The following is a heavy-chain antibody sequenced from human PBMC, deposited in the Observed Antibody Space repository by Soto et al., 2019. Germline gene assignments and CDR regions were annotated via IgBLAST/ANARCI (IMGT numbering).Heavy chain of an antibody. CDR2: IKQDGSET. J-gene: IGHJ4*02. CDR3: AMSSGWYLFDY. V-gene: IGHV3-7*01. CDR1: GFTFSSYW. Sequence: GGSLRLSCAASGFTFSSYWMSWVRQVPGKGLEWVANIKQDGSETYYVDSVKGRFTISRDNAKNSLYLQMNSLRAEDTALYYCAMSSGWYLFDYWGQGTLVTVSS. D-gene: IGHD6-19*01.